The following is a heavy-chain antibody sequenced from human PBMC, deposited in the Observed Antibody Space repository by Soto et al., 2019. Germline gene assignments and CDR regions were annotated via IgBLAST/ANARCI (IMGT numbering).Heavy chain of an antibody. D-gene: IGHD3-9*01. V-gene: IGHV4-59*01. CDR1: GGSISSYY. CDR2: IYYSGST. J-gene: IGHJ5*02. Sequence: SETLSLTCTASGGSISSYYWSWIRQPPGKGLEWIGYIYYSGSTNYNPSLKSRVTISVDTSKNQFSLKLSSVTAADTAVYYCASQKRHYDILTGYYWSWFDPWGQGTLVTVS. CDR3: ASQKRHYDILTGYYWSWFDP.